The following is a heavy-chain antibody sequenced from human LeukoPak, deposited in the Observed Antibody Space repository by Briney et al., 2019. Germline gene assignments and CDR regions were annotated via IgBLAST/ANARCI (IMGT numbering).Heavy chain of an antibody. V-gene: IGHV3-7*01. J-gene: IGHJ3*02. CDR3: ARDADYQKNSFWFEAFDM. Sequence: GGSLRLSCAASGFIFNKYWMTWVRQAPGKGLEWVANIKKDGSQKSYVDSVEGRFTISRDNAQNSLYLQMNSLRAEDTAVYYCARDADYQKNSFWFEAFDMWGLGTRVTVSS. D-gene: IGHD3-3*01. CDR1: GFIFNKYW. CDR2: IKKDGSQK.